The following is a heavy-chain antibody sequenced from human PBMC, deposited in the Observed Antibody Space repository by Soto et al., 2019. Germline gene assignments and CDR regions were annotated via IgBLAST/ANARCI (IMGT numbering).Heavy chain of an antibody. CDR1: GGSISRYY. CDR3: ARDLWGYCGTDCYPLDV. CDR2: MYNTGRT. Sequence: SETLSLTCTVSGGSISRYYWSWIRQPPGKGLEWIGYMYNTGRTVYNPSFKSRVTISVYTSKNQFSLQLDSVTAADTAVYYCARDLWGYCGTDCYPLDVWGQGTTVTVSS. D-gene: IGHD2-21*02. V-gene: IGHV4-59*01. J-gene: IGHJ6*02.